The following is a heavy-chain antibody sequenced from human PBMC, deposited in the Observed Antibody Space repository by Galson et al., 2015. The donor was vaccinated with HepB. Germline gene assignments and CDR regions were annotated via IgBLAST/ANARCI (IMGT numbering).Heavy chain of an antibody. V-gene: IGHV3-23*01. CDR1: GFTFTTYA. J-gene: IGHJ6*02. CDR2: MSGSATST. Sequence: SLRLSCAASGFTFTTYAMSWVRQAPGKGLEWVSGMSGSATSTYYADSVKGRFIISRDNSKNTLYLQMNSLRAEDTAVYHCAKPSPYYYDSSGYHYYYGVDVWGQGTTVTVSS. D-gene: IGHD3-22*01. CDR3: AKPSPYYYDSSGYHYYYGVDV.